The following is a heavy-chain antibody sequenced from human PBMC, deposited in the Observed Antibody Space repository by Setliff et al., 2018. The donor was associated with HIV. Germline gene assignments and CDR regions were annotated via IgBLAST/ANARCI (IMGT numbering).Heavy chain of an antibody. CDR1: GGSISSSSYY. V-gene: IGHV4-39*01. CDR3: ASSSGWYGAAQFDP. D-gene: IGHD6-19*01. Sequence: ETLSLTCTVSGGSISSSSYYWGWIRQPPGKGLEWIGSIYYSGSTYYNPSLKSRVTISVDTSKNQFSLKLSSLTAADTAVYYCASSSGWYGAAQFDPWGQGTRVTVSS. J-gene: IGHJ5*02. CDR2: IYYSGST.